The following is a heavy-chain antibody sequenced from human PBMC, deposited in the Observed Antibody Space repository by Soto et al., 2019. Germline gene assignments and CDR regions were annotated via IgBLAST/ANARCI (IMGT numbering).Heavy chain of an antibody. CDR3: ARVGRYDEPSDAFDI. V-gene: IGHV1-18*01. D-gene: IGHD5-12*01. CDR2: ISAYNGNT. Sequence: ASVKVSCKASGYTFTSYGISWVRQAPGQGLEWMGWISAYNGNTNYAQKLQGRVTMTTDTSTSTAYMELRSLRSDDTAVYYCARVGRYDEPSDAFDIWGQGTMVTVSS. CDR1: GYTFTSYG. J-gene: IGHJ3*02.